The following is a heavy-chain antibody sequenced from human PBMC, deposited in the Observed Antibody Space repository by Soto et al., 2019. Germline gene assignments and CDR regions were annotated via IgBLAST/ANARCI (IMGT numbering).Heavy chain of an antibody. CDR2: LYYSGST. CDR1: GGSISSGGYH. J-gene: IGHJ6*02. V-gene: IGHV4-31*03. CDR3: AREDLLYGMDV. D-gene: IGHD1-26*01. Sequence: PSETLSLTCTVSGGSISSGGYHWSWIRQHPGKGLEWIGFLYYSGSTYYNPSLKSRADISVDTSKKQFSLKLSSVTAADTAVYYCAREDLLYGMDVRGHGTTVTVSS.